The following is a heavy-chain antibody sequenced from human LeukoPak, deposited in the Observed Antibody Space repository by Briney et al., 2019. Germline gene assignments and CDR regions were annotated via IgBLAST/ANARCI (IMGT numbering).Heavy chain of an antibody. J-gene: IGHJ5*02. CDR3: ARHLDGYNGFDP. Sequence: SETLSLTCTVSGGSISGSSYYWGWIRQPPGKDLEWIGSIYDSGSTYYNPSLKSRVTISVDASKNQFSLKLSSVTAADTAVYYCARHLDGYNGFDPWGQGTLVTVSS. V-gene: IGHV4-39*01. CDR2: IYDSGST. D-gene: IGHD5-24*01. CDR1: GGSISGSSYY.